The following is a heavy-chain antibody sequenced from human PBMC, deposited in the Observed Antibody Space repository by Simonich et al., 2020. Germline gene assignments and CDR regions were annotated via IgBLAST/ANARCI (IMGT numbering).Heavy chain of an antibody. CDR2: ISANDGNT. CDR1: GYTFTSYG. D-gene: IGHD2-15*01. Sequence: QVQLVQSGAEVKKPGASVKVSCKASGYTFTSYGISWVRQAPGQGLEWMGRISANDGNTNYAQKLQTRVTMTTTTSTSTAYMGLGDLRSDDTAVYYCARASRGTWWYYYFDYWGQGTLVTVSS. J-gene: IGHJ4*02. V-gene: IGHV1-18*01. CDR3: ARASRGTWWYYYFDY.